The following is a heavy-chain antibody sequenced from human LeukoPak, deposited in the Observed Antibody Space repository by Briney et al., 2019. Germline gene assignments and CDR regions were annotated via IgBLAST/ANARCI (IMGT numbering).Heavy chain of an antibody. J-gene: IGHJ4*02. D-gene: IGHD1-26*01. V-gene: IGHV3-23*01. Sequence: GGSLRLSCAASGFTFSSYWMHWVRQAPGRGLEWVSTISGGGSSTYYADSVKGRFTISRDNSKNTLYLQVNSLRAEDTAVYYCAKGGKWDVTPFDYWGQGTLVTVSS. CDR3: AKGGKWDVTPFDY. CDR1: GFTFSSYW. CDR2: ISGGGSST.